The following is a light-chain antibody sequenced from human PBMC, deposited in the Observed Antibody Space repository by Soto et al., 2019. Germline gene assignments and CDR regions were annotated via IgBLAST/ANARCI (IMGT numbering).Light chain of an antibody. J-gene: IGKJ4*01. CDR3: QQSYSTPLT. Sequence: IQMTQSPSSLSASVGDRVTITFRARQSISSYLNWYQQKPGKAPKLLIYAASSLQSGVPSRFSGSGSGTDFTLTISSLQPEDFATYYCQQSYSTPLTFGGGTKVDIK. CDR1: QSISSY. CDR2: AAS. V-gene: IGKV1-39*01.